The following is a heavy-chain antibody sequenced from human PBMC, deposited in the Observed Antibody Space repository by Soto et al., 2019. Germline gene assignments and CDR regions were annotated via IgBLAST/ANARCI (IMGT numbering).Heavy chain of an antibody. CDR2: ISAYIGNT. V-gene: IGHV1-18*01. CDR3: AREGINPNAWFDP. Sequence: GASVKVSCKASGGTFSSYAISWVRQAPGQGLEWMGWISAYIGNTNYAQKLQGRVTIITDTSTSTAYMELRSLRSDDTAVYYCAREGINPNAWFDPWGQGTLVTVSS. D-gene: IGHD3-10*01. J-gene: IGHJ5*02. CDR1: GGTFSSYA.